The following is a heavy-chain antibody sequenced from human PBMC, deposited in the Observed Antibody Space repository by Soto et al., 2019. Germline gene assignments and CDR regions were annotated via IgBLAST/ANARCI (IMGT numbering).Heavy chain of an antibody. CDR2: IYYIGTS. CDR3: AHVLRDVLSDRYYWYFDL. CDR1: GASISSGGYY. Sequence: QVQLQESGPGLVKPSQTLSLTCTVSGASISSGGYYWGWIRQHPGKGLEWIGFIYYIGTSYYNPSLEGRITLSVDTSETHFSLTLTSIAAADTAVYYCAHVLRDVLSDRYYWYFDLWGRGTLVTVSS. D-gene: IGHD3-16*02. V-gene: IGHV4-31*03. J-gene: IGHJ2*01.